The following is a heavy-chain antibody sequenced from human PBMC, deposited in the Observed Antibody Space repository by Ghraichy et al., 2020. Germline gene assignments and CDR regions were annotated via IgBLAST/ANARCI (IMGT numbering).Heavy chain of an antibody. D-gene: IGHD5-12*01. CDR3: ARESDVDIVATIPRGLFDY. Sequence: SETLSLTCTVSGYSISSGYYWGWIRQPPGKGLEWIGSIYHSGSTYYNPSLKSRVTISVDTSKNQFSLKLSSVTAADTAVYYCARESDVDIVATIPRGLFDYWGQGTLVTVSS. CDR1: GYSISSGYY. J-gene: IGHJ4*02. CDR2: IYHSGST. V-gene: IGHV4-38-2*02.